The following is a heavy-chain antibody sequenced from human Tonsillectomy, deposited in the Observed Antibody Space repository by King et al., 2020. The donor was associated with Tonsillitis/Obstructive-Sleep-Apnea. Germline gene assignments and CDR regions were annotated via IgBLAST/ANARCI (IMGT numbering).Heavy chain of an antibody. Sequence: FTLKESGPTLVKPTQTLTLTCTFSGFSLSTSGVGVGWIRQPPGKALEWPALIYWDDDKRYSPSLKSRLTITKDTSKNQVVLTMTNMYPVDTATYYCAHVPVVPAATNYFDYWGQGTLVTVSS. CDR2: IYWDDDK. CDR3: AHVPVVPAATNYFDY. J-gene: IGHJ4*02. CDR1: GFSLSTSGVG. V-gene: IGHV2-5*02. D-gene: IGHD2-2*01.